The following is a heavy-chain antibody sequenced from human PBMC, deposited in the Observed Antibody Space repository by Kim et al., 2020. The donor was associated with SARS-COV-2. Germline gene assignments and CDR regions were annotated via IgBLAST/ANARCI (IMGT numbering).Heavy chain of an antibody. V-gene: IGHV3-73*01. Sequence: GGSLRLSCAASGFTFSGSAMHWVRQASGKGLEWVGRMRSKANSYATAYAASGKGRFTISRDDSKNTAYLQMNSLKTEDTAVYYCTRYFDYGDHALYYYGMDIWGQGTTVTVSS. D-gene: IGHD4-17*01. CDR2: MRSKANSYAT. CDR1: GFTFSGSA. J-gene: IGHJ6*02. CDR3: TRYFDYGDHALYYYGMDI.